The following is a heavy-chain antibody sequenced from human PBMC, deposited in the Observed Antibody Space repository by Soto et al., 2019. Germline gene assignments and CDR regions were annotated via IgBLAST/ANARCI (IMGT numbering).Heavy chain of an antibody. Sequence: SVQVSCQASGCTFTNYAFSWLRQAPGQGIEWMGGIIPIFGTPDYAQKFQGRVTITADETTRTASMELSCLRSDDTAVYYFAGERSVGYFITTTCPKPFYYYAMDVWGQGTTVTVSS. CDR2: IIPIFGTP. D-gene: IGHD2-2*01. V-gene: IGHV1-69*13. CDR1: GCTFTNYA. CDR3: AGERSVGYFITTTCPKPFYYYAMDV. J-gene: IGHJ6*02.